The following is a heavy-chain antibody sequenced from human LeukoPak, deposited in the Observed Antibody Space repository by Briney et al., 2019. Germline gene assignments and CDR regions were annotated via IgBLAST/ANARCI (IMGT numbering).Heavy chain of an antibody. V-gene: IGHV4-39*07. CDR3: ARDPSGYFNY. CDR1: GGSISSSSYY. J-gene: IGHJ4*02. CDR2: IYYSGST. D-gene: IGHD3-22*01. Sequence: SEALSLTCTVSGGSISSSSYYWGWIRQPPGKGLEWIGSIYYSGSTYYNPSLKSRVTISVDTSKNQFSLRLSSVTAADTAVYYCARDPSGYFNYWGQGTLATVSS.